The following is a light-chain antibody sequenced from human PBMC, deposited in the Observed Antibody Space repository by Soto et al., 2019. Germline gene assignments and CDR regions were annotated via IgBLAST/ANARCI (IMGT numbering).Light chain of an antibody. CDR3: QQRSDWPWT. Sequence: EIVLTQFPVTLSLSPGERVTLSCRASQSIGKYLAWYQQRPGQAPRLLFYDTSNRATGIPPRFSGSGSGTAFTLTISSLEPEVFAVYYYQQRSDWPWTFGKGTKVEVK. CDR1: QSIGKY. J-gene: IGKJ1*01. V-gene: IGKV3-11*01. CDR2: DTS.